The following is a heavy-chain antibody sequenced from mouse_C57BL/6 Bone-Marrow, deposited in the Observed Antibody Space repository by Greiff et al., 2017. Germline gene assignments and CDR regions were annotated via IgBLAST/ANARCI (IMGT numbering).Heavy chain of an antibody. Sequence: QVQLQQSGAELARPGASVKLSCKASGYTFTSYGISWVKQRTGQGLEWIGEIYPRSGNTYYNEKFKGKATLTADTSSSTAYMELRSLAAEDSAVYFCGRRRRYPVAYWGEGTLVTVSA. D-gene: IGHD1-1*01. CDR2: IYPRSGNT. V-gene: IGHV1-81*01. CDR1: GYTFTSYG. CDR3: GRRRRYPVAY. J-gene: IGHJ3*01.